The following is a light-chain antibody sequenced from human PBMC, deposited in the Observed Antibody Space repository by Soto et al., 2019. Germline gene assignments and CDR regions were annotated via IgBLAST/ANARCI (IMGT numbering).Light chain of an antibody. CDR1: QSISTY. Sequence: DIQMTQSPSSLSASVGDRVTITCRASQSISTYLSWYQQKPGKAPYLLIYAASTLQSGVTSRFSGSGSGTDFTLTISSLQAEDFATYYCQQTNIAPHTFGQGTRLEIK. J-gene: IGKJ2*01. CDR2: AAS. V-gene: IGKV1-39*01. CDR3: QQTNIAPHT.